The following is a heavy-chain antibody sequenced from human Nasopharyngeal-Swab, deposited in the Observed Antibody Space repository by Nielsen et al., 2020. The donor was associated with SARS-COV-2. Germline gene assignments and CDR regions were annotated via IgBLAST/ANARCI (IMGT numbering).Heavy chain of an antibody. CDR2: IWYDGNNK. Sequence: GGSLRLSCAASGFIFSNYGMHWVRQAPGKGLEWVAVIWYDGNNKYYEDSVKGRFTISRDNSKDTLYLQMNSLRAEDTAVYYCARAATEMATITDAFDIWGQGTLVTVSS. J-gene: IGHJ3*02. D-gene: IGHD5-24*01. CDR1: GFIFSNYG. V-gene: IGHV3-33*01. CDR3: ARAATEMATITDAFDI.